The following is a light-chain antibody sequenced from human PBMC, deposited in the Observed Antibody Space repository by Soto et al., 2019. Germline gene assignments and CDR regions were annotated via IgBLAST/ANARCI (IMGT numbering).Light chain of an antibody. CDR3: QQSYTSPVT. V-gene: IGKV1-39*01. Sequence: DIQMTQSPSSLSASVGVSVTFTCRASQSISTYLNWYEQKPGKAPNLLIYGASNLQRGVPSRFSGGGSGTDFTLTISSLQPEDFGTYYCQQSYTSPVTFGGGTKVDIK. CDR2: GAS. J-gene: IGKJ4*01. CDR1: QSISTY.